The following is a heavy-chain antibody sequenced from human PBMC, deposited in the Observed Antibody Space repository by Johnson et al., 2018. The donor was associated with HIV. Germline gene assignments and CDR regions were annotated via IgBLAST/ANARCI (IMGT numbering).Heavy chain of an antibody. CDR3: ARGGSYLTLDDAFDI. CDR2: ISTGGST. V-gene: IGHV3-66*01. CDR1: GFTVSRNY. J-gene: IGHJ3*02. Sequence: VQLVESGGGLVQPGGSLRLSCAASGFTVSRNYMNWVRQAPGKGLEWVSLISTGGSTFYADSVEGRFTISRDNAKNSLYLQMNSLRAEDTAVYYCARGGSYLTLDDAFDIWGQGTMVTVSS. D-gene: IGHD1-26*01.